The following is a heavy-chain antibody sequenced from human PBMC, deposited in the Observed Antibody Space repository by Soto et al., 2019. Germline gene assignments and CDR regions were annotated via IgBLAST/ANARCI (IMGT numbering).Heavy chain of an antibody. V-gene: IGHV1-3*05. D-gene: IGHD2-21*02. CDR3: ARSIVVVTALDY. CDR2: INAGNGNT. J-gene: IGHJ4*02. CDR1: GYTFTSYA. Sequence: QVQLVQSGAEEKKPGASVKVSCKASGYTFTSYAMHWVRQAPGQRLEWMGWINAGNGNTKYSQKFQGRVTITRDTPENTAYMELSSLRSEDTAVYSCARSIVVVTALDYWGRGTLVTASS.